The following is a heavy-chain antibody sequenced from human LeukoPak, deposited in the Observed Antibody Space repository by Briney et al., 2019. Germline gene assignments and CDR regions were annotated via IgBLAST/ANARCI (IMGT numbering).Heavy chain of an antibody. J-gene: IGHJ2*01. V-gene: IGHV3-13*01. D-gene: IGHD2-8*02. CDR1: GFTLRNYD. CDR2: IGTQDDT. Sequence: GGSLRLSCTASGFTLRNYDMNWVRQTTEKGLEWVSGIGTQDDTFYPDSVKCRFTISREDAKTSFYLQMTSLRAGDTAVYYCARGRFVLVPSLERWYFDLWGRSTLVTVSS. CDR3: ARGRFVLVPSLERWYFDL.